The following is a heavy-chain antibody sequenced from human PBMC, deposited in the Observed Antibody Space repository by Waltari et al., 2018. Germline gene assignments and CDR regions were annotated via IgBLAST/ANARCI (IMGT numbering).Heavy chain of an antibody. CDR3: AYRVGALREDAFDI. Sequence: QVQLVQSGAEVKKPGASVKVSCKASGYPFTSYDINWVRQATGQGLEWMGWMNPNSGNTGYAQKFQGRVTITRNTSISTAYMELSSLRSEDTAVYYCAYRVGALREDAFDIWGQGTMVTVSS. V-gene: IGHV1-8*03. CDR2: MNPNSGNT. J-gene: IGHJ3*02. D-gene: IGHD1-26*01. CDR1: GYPFTSYD.